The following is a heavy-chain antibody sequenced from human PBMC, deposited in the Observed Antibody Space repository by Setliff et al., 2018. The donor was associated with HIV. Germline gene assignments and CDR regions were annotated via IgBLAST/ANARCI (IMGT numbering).Heavy chain of an antibody. V-gene: IGHV4-4*08. CDR1: GGSINSYY. J-gene: IGHJ4*02. CDR3: ARGGAFCGRDSCYYLDY. Sequence: SETLSLTCTVSGGSINSYYWSWLRQPPGKRLEWIGYVSSIGNTNYNPSLKSRVTISVDTSKNQFSLQLNSVTAADTAVYFCARGGAFCGRDSCYYLDYWGQGNPVTVSS. CDR2: VSSIGNT. D-gene: IGHD2-21*02.